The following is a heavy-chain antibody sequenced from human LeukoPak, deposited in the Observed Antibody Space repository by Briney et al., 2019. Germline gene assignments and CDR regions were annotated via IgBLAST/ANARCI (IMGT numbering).Heavy chain of an antibody. CDR3: ARGHIVVVPAAIRTNYYYYMDV. D-gene: IGHD2-2*02. J-gene: IGHJ6*03. CDR1: GYTFTSYG. V-gene: IGHV1-18*01. Sequence: ASVTVSCKASGYTFTSYGISWVRQAPGQGLEWMGWISAYNGNTNYAQTLQGRVTMTTDTSTSTAYMELRSLRSDDTAVYYCARGHIVVVPAAIRTNYYYYMDVWGKGTTVTVSS. CDR2: ISAYNGNT.